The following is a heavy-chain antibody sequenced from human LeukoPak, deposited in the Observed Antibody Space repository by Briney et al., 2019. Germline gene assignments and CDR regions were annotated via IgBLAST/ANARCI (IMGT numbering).Heavy chain of an antibody. V-gene: IGHV3-74*01. CDR3: ARRGGSRPLDY. CDR1: GFTFSSYW. Sequence: GGSLRLSCAASGFTFSSYWTHWVRQAPGKGLVWVSRINSDGSSTSCADSVKGRFTISRDNAKNTLYLQMNSLRAEDTAVYYCARRGGSRPLDYWGQGTLVTVSS. D-gene: IGHD3-16*01. CDR2: INSDGSST. J-gene: IGHJ4*02.